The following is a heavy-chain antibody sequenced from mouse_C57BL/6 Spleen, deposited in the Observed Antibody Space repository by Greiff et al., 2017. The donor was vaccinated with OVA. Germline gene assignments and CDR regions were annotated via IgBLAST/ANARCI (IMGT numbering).Heavy chain of an antibody. J-gene: IGHJ4*01. CDR1: GYTFTSYW. D-gene: IGHD1-1*01. CDR3: ARSSGSSHYYAMDY. Sequence: QVQLQQPGAELVRPGSSVKLSCKASGYTFTSYWMDWVKQRPGQGLEWIGNIYPSDSETHYNQKFKDKATLTVDKSSSTAYMQLSSLTSEDSAVYSCARSSGSSHYYAMDYWGQGTSVTVSS. V-gene: IGHV1-61*01. CDR2: IYPSDSET.